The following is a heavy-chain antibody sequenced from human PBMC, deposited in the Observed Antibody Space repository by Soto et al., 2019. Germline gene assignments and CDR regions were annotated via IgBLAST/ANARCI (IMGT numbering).Heavy chain of an antibody. J-gene: IGHJ5*02. V-gene: IGHV3-33*01. D-gene: IGHD1-26*01. Sequence: PGGSLRLSCAASGFTFSSYGMHWVRQAPGKGLEWVAVIWYDGSNKYYADSVKGRFTISRDNAKNTLYLQMNSLRAEDTAVYYCARDDPMRYYTDWFDPWGQGTLVTVSS. CDR2: IWYDGSNK. CDR1: GFTFSSYG. CDR3: ARDDPMRYYTDWFDP.